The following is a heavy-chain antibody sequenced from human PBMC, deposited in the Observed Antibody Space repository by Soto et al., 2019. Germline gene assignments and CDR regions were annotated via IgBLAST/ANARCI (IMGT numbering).Heavy chain of an antibody. CDR2: ISYDGSNK. V-gene: IGHV3-30*18. Sequence: PGGSLRLSCAPSGFTFSSYGMHWVRQAPGKGLEWVAVISYDGSNKYYADSVKGRFTISRDNSKNTLYLQMNSLRAEDTAVYYCAKDRGYCSSTSCYFSYYYYGMDVWGQGTTVTVSS. D-gene: IGHD2-2*01. CDR3: AKDRGYCSSTSCYFSYYYYGMDV. CDR1: GFTFSSYG. J-gene: IGHJ6*02.